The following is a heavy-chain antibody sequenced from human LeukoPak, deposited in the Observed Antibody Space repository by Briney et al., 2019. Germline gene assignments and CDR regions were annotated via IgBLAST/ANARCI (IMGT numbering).Heavy chain of an antibody. CDR3: TRGYCSGGTCYLVENWLDP. J-gene: IGHJ5*02. D-gene: IGHD2-15*01. CDR1: GYTLTAYY. Sequence: ASVKVSCKASGYTLTAYYIYWVRQAPGQGLEWMGRINPNSGGTDYAQNFQGRVTMTRDTSISTAYMELSRLRSDDTAVYYCTRGYCSGGTCYLVENWLDPWGQGTLVTVSS. V-gene: IGHV1-2*06. CDR2: INPNSGGT.